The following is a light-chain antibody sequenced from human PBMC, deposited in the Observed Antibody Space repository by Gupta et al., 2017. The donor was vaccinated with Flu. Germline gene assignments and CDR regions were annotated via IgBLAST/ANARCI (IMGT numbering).Light chain of an antibody. Sequence: DIVMTQSPDSLSVSLGERATINCKSSQSVLYSSNNKNYLAWYQQKAGQPPKLLIYWASTRESGVPDRFSGSGYGTDFTLTISSLQAEDVAVYYGQQYYSLYSFGQGTKLEIK. CDR3: QQYYSLYS. CDR2: WAS. J-gene: IGKJ2*03. CDR1: QSVLYSSNNKNY. V-gene: IGKV4-1*01.